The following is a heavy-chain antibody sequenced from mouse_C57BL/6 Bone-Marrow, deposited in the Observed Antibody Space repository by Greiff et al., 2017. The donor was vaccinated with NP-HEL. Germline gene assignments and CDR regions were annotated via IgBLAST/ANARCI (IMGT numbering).Heavy chain of an antibody. CDR3: ARDKDPPTIVTPFAY. V-gene: IGHV5-4*01. Sequence: EVKVVESGGGLVKPGGSLKLSCAASGFTFSSYAMSWVRQTPEKRLEWVATISDGGSYTYYPDNVKGRFTISRDNAKNNLYLQMSHLKSEDTAMYYCARDKDPPTIVTPFAYWGQGTLVTVSA. CDR2: ISDGGSYT. CDR1: GFTFSSYA. J-gene: IGHJ3*01. D-gene: IGHD2-5*01.